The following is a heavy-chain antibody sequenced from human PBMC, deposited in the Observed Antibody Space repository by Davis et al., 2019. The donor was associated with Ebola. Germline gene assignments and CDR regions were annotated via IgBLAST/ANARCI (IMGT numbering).Heavy chain of an antibody. CDR1: GGSISSYY. V-gene: IGHV4-34*01. D-gene: IGHD3/OR15-3a*01. J-gene: IGHJ6*02. CDR2: INHIGST. Sequence: MPGGSLRLSCTVSGGSISSYYWSWIRQPPGKGLKWIGEINHIGSTNYNPSLKSRVTISLDTSKNQFSLKLSSVTAADTAVYYCARGPVLRRGLVYVWGQGTTVTVSS. CDR3: ARGPVLRRGLVYV.